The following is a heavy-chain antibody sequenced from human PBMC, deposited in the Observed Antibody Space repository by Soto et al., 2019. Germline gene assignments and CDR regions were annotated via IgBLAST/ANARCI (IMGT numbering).Heavy chain of an antibody. V-gene: IGHV3-30-3*01. CDR3: VATDYYDSSGYLFQH. Sequence: GGSLRLSCAASGFTFSSYAMHWVRQAPGKGLEWVAVISYDGSNKYYADSVKGRFTISRDNSKNTLYLQMNSLRAEDTAVYYCVATDYYDSSGYLFQHWGQGTLVTVSS. CDR2: ISYDGSNK. J-gene: IGHJ1*01. D-gene: IGHD3-22*01. CDR1: GFTFSSYA.